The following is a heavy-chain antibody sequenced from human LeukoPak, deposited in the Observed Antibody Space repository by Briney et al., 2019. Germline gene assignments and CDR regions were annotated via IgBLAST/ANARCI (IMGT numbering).Heavy chain of an antibody. CDR3: ARGVSIEYSSSIFDY. V-gene: IGHV4-59*08. J-gene: IGHJ4*02. CDR1: GGSISSYY. CDR2: IYYSGST. Sequence: PSETLSLTCTVSGGSISSYYWSWIRQPAGEGLEWIGYIYYSGSTNYNPSLKSRVTISVDTSKNQFSLKLSSVTAADTAVYYCARGVSIEYSSSIFDYWGQGTLVTVSS. D-gene: IGHD6-6*01.